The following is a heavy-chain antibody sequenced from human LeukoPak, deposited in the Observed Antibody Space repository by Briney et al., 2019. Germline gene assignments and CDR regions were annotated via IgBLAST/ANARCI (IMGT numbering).Heavy chain of an antibody. V-gene: IGHV1-2*02. CDR2: LNPNTGGT. D-gene: IGHD1-26*01. CDR1: GYTFTDYY. Sequence: ASVKVSCKASGYTFTDYYMHWVRQAPGQGLEWMGWLNPNTGGTNYAQKLQGRVTMTRDTSISTAYMELSRLRSDDTAVYYCARVSGGELLDYFDYWGQGTLVTVFS. CDR3: ARVSGGELLDYFDY. J-gene: IGHJ4*02.